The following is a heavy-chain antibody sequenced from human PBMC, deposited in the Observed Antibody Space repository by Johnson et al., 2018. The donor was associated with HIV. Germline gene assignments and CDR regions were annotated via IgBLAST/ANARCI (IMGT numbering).Heavy chain of an antibody. CDR1: GFTFSNAW. CDR3: VRDQIESITGKEAGAFDI. D-gene: IGHD1-20*01. J-gene: IGHJ3*02. CDR2: IKSKTDGGTT. Sequence: EVQLVESGGGLVQPGGSLRLSCAASGFTFSNAWMSWVRQAPGKGLEWVGRIKSKTDGGTTDYAAPVKGRFTISRDDSKNTLYLQMNSLKTEDTAVYYCVRDQIESITGKEAGAFDIWGLGTMVTVSS. V-gene: IGHV3-15*01.